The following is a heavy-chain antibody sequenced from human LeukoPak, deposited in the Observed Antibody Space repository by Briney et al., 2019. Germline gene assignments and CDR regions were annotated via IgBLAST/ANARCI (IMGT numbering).Heavy chain of an antibody. D-gene: IGHD4-23*01. CDR3: ARGKHYVGNLD. V-gene: IGHV1-8*01. CDR1: GYTFNSYD. Sequence: GGSVKVSCKASGYTFNSYDMNWVRQATGQGLEWMGWMNTNSGNTGYAQKFQGTVTITRNTSTSTAYMELRSLRSEDTSVYDCARGKHYVGNLDWGQGTLVTVSS. J-gene: IGHJ4*02. CDR2: MNTNSGNT.